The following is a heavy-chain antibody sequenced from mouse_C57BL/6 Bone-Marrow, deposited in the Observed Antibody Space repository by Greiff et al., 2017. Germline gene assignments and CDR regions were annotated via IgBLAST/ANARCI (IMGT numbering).Heavy chain of an antibody. Sequence: VQLQQPGTELVKPGASVKLSCTASGYTFTSYWMHWVKQRPGQGLEWIGNITPSNGGTNYNEKFKSKATLTVDKSSSTAYMQLSSLTSEDSAVYYCARAGILWLRLAWFAYWGQGTLVTVSA. D-gene: IGHD2-2*01. V-gene: IGHV1-53*01. CDR3: ARAGILWLRLAWFAY. J-gene: IGHJ3*01. CDR1: GYTFTSYW. CDR2: ITPSNGGT.